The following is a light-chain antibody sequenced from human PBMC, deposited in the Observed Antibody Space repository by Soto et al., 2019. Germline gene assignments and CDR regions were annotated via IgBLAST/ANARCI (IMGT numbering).Light chain of an antibody. CDR3: HQRSNWPLT. V-gene: IGKV3-11*01. CDR2: DAS. J-gene: IGKJ4*01. CDR1: QSVSSY. Sequence: EIVLTQSPATLSLSPGERATLSCRARQSVSSYLAWYQQKPGQAPRLLIYDASNRATGIPARFSGSGSGTDFTLTISSLEPEDFAVYYCHQRSNWPLTFGGGTKVEI.